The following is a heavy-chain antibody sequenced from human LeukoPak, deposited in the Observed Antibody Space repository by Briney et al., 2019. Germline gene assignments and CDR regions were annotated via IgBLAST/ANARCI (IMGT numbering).Heavy chain of an antibody. CDR1: GFTLSNYW. D-gene: IGHD2/OR15-2a*01. J-gene: IGHJ4*02. Sequence: PGGSLRLSCAASGFTLSNYWMNWVRQAPGKGLEWVANIKQDGREKYYVDSVAGRFTISRDNAKNSLYLQMNSLRADDTAVYYCARNRGLDYWGQGTLVTVSS. CDR3: ARNRGLDY. V-gene: IGHV3-7*05. CDR2: IKQDGREK.